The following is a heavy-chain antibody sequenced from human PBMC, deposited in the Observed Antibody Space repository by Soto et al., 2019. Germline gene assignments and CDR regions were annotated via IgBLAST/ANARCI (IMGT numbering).Heavy chain of an antibody. CDR3: TRGGMPYSSWNYYFNGMDI. CDR2: INPKSGAT. CDR1: GYTFTDYY. Sequence: QAQVEQSGAEVKKPGASVKVCCKSSGYTFTDYYIHWVRHAPGQGLEWMGWINPKSGATNYAQKFRGRVSITRNTSSSTVYMELTKLTSHDTAVYYCTRGGMPYSSWNYYFNGMDIWGQGTKVTVAS. V-gene: IGHV1-2*02. J-gene: IGHJ6*02. D-gene: IGHD6-19*01.